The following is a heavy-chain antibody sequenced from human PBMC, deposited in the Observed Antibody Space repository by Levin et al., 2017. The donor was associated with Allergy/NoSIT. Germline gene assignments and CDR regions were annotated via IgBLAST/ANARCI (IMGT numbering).Heavy chain of an antibody. CDR2: INPSGGST. V-gene: IGHV1-46*01. CDR3: ARIVVVIPGADAFDI. Sequence: ASVKVSCKASGYTFTSYYMHWVRQAPGQGLEWMGIINPSGGSTSYAQKFQGRVTMTRDTSTSTVYMELSSLRSEDTAVYYCARIVVVIPGADAFDIWGQGTMVTVSS. J-gene: IGHJ3*02. D-gene: IGHD3-22*01. CDR1: GYTFTSYY.